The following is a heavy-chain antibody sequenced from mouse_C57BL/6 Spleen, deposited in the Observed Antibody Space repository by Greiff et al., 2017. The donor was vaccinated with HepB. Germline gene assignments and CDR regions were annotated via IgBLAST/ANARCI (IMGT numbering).Heavy chain of an antibody. J-gene: IGHJ3*01. CDR3: ARSGYGYDGFAY. V-gene: IGHV1-54*01. CDR1: GYAFTNYL. CDR2: INPGSGGT. Sequence: QVQLQQSGAELVRPGTSVKVSCKASGYAFTNYLIEWVKQRPGQGLEWIGVINPGSGGTNYNEKFKGKATLTADKSSSAAYMQLSSLTSEDYAVYCGARSGYGYDGFAYWGQGTLVTVSA. D-gene: IGHD2-2*01.